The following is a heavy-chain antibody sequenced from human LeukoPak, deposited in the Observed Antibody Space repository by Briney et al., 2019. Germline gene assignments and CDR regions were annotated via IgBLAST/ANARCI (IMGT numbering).Heavy chain of an antibody. D-gene: IGHD1-14*01. CDR3: ATDVTGGAISF. CDR2: ITSSGGST. Sequence: PGGSLRLSCAASGFTFSTYAMSWVRQAPGKGLEWVSIITSSGGSTSYADSVRGRFNISRDNSKNTLYLQMNSLKPDDTAVYYCATDVTGGAISFWGQGALVTVSS. CDR1: GFTFSTYA. J-gene: IGHJ4*02. V-gene: IGHV3-23*01.